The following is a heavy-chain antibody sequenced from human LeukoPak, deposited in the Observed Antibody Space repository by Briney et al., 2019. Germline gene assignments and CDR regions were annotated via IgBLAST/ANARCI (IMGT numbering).Heavy chain of an antibody. J-gene: IGHJ4*02. CDR2: ISSSGSTI. CDR1: GFTFSSYE. CDR3: ARTGAGYSYGYLFWDY. Sequence: GGSLRLSCAASGFTFSSYEMNWVRQAPGKGLEWVSYISSSGSTIYYADSVKGRFTISRDNAKNSLHLQMNSLRAEDTAVYYCARTGAGYSYGYLFWDYWGQGTLVTVSS. V-gene: IGHV3-48*03. D-gene: IGHD5-18*01.